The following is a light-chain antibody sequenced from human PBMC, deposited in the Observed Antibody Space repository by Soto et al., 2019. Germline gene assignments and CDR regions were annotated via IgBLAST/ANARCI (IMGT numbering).Light chain of an antibody. CDR2: DVS. V-gene: IGLV2-11*01. CDR3: CSYAGIKHFV. J-gene: IGLJ1*01. CDR1: SSDVGGYNY. Sequence: QSALTQPRSVSGSPGQSVTISCTGTSSDVGGYNYVSWYQQHPGKAPKLMIYDVSKRPSGVPDRFSGSKSGNTASLTISGLQAEDEADYYCCSYAGIKHFVFGTGTKLTVL.